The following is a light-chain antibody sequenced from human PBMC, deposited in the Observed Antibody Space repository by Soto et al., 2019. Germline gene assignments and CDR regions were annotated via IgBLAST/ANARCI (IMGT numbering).Light chain of an antibody. CDR2: DVS. CDR3: CSFAGNYIYV. Sequence: QSALTQPRSVSGSPGQSVTISCTGTSSDVGGYNYVPWYLQHPGKAPKVMIYDVSKRPSGVPDRFSGSKSGNTASLTISGLQSEDEADYYCCSFAGNYIYVFGTGTKVTVL. V-gene: IGLV2-11*01. CDR1: SSDVGGYNY. J-gene: IGLJ1*01.